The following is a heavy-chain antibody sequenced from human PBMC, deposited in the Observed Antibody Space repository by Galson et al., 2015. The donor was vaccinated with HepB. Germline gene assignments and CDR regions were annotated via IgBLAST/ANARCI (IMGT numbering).Heavy chain of an antibody. V-gene: IGHV3-53*01. CDR3: AQLGTGY. CDR1: GFSIRSHY. Sequence: SLRLSCAASGFSIRSHYMNWVRQAPGKGLEWVSVIHGGNNRYYPDSVKGRFTMSRDDSINTLYLQMNSLRAEDTAVYYCAQLGTGYWGQGTPVTVSS. D-gene: IGHD6-13*01. J-gene: IGHJ4*02. CDR2: IHGGNNR.